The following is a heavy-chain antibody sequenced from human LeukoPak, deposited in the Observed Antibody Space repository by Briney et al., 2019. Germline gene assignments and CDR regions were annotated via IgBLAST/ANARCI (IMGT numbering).Heavy chain of an antibody. J-gene: IGHJ6*02. CDR2: FYTSGST. CDR1: GVSISSYY. D-gene: IGHD4-23*01. V-gene: IGHV4-4*07. CDR3: ARDRTVVGTYYYYGMDV. Sequence: KTSETLSLTCTVSGVSISSYYWSWIRQPAGKGLEWIGRFYTSGSTNYNPSLKSRVTMSVDTSKNQFSLKLESVTAADTAVYYCARDRTVVGTYYYYGMDVWGQGTTVTVSS.